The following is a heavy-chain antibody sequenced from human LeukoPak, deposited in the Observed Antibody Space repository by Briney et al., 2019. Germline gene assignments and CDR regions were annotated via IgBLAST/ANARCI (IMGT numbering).Heavy chain of an antibody. D-gene: IGHD6-13*01. CDR3: ARAYRENPYSSSWYDY. CDR2: ISSSSSYI. Sequence: GGSPRLSCAASGLTFSSYSMNWVRQAPGKGLEWVSSISSSSSYIYYADSVKGRFTISRDNAKNSLYLQMNSLRAGDTAVYYCARAYRENPYSSSWYDYWGQGTLVTVSS. CDR1: GLTFSSYS. J-gene: IGHJ4*02. V-gene: IGHV3-21*01.